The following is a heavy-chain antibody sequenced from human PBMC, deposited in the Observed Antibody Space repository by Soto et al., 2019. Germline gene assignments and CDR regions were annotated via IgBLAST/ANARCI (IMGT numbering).Heavy chain of an antibody. CDR3: SLYGEFPAPNTD. D-gene: IGHD2-2*01. V-gene: IGHV4-31*03. CDR1: GGSISSGGYY. Sequence: SETLSLTCTVSGGSISSGGYYWSWIRHHPGKGLEWIGYIYYSGSTYYNPSLKSRVTISVDTSKNQFSLKLSSVTAADTAVYYCSLYGEFPAPNTDWAQGTLVPVS. J-gene: IGHJ4*01. CDR2: IYYSGST.